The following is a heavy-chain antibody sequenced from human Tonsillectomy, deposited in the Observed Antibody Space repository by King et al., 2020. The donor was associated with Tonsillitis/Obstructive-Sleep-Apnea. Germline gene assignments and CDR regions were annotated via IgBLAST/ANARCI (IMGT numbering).Heavy chain of an antibody. D-gene: IGHD3-10*01. CDR2: ISSRSSYI. J-gene: IGHJ4*02. CDR3: ARTRVREVITLDFDY. Sequence: VQLVESGGGLVKPGGSLRLSCAASAFTFSTYSMNWVRQAPGKGLEWVSSISSRSSYIYYADSVKGRFTISRDNTKNSLYLQMNNLRAEDTAVYYCARTRVREVITLDFDYWGQGTLVTVSS. V-gene: IGHV3-21*01. CDR1: AFTFSTYS.